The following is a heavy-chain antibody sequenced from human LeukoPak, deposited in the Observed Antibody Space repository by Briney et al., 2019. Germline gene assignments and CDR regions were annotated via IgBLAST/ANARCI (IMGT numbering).Heavy chain of an antibody. Sequence: GALRLSCAASGFTFSGYSINWVRQAPGKGLEWVSSISSSSSYIYYADSVKGRFTISRDNAKNSLYLQMNSLRAEDTAVYYCARDLGGSYDYWGQGTLVTVSS. CDR1: GFTFSGYS. CDR3: ARDLGGSYDY. V-gene: IGHV3-21*04. D-gene: IGHD1-26*01. CDR2: ISSSSSYI. J-gene: IGHJ4*02.